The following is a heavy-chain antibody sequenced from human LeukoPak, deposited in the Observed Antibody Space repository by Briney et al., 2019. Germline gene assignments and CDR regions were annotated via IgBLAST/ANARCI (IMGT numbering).Heavy chain of an antibody. D-gene: IGHD5-24*01. CDR1: GFTFSSYW. CDR3: ARDERWLQFPFDY. V-gene: IGHV3-74*01. Sequence: GGSLRLSCAASGFTFSSYWMHWVRHAPGKGLVWVSRINSDGSSTSYAASVKGRFTISRDNAKNTLYLQMNSLRAEDTAVYYCARDERWLQFPFDYWGQGTLVTVSS. CDR2: INSDGSST. J-gene: IGHJ4*02.